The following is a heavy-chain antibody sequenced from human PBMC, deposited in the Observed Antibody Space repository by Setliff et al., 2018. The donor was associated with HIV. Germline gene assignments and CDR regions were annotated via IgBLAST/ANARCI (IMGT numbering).Heavy chain of an antibody. CDR1: GGSISTYF. Sequence: SETLSLTCTVSGGSISTYFWSWVRQTPGEGLEWIGYIYYTGSTSYNPSFRSRGTIAVDTSKNQFSLLLDSVTAADTAVYYCARNSQKGFQPLLFASWGPGTLVTVSS. CDR2: IYYTGST. D-gene: IGHD1-1*01. V-gene: IGHV4-59*01. J-gene: IGHJ4*02. CDR3: ARNSQKGFQPLLFAS.